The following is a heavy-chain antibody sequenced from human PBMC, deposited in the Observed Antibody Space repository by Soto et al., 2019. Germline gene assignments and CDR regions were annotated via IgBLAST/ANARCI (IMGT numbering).Heavy chain of an antibody. CDR3: AKDGYSSSRYPWLDP. J-gene: IGHJ5*02. Sequence: GGSLRLSCAASGFTFSSYAMSWVRQAPGKGLEWVSAISGSGGSTYYADSVKGRFTISRDNSKNTLYLQMNSLRAEDTAVYYFAKDGYSSSRYPWLDPWGQGTLVTVSS. V-gene: IGHV3-23*01. D-gene: IGHD6-13*01. CDR1: GFTFSSYA. CDR2: ISGSGGST.